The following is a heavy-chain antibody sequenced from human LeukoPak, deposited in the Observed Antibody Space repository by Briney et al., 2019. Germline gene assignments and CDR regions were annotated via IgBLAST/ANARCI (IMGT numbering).Heavy chain of an antibody. CDR1: GGSISSYY. V-gene: IGHV4-59*01. CDR2: IYYSGST. Sequence: SETLSLTCTVSGGSISSYYWSWIRQPPGRGLEWIGYIYYSGSTNYNPSLKSRVTISVDTSKNQFSLKLSSVTAADTAVYYCARGIYYYDSSRAFDIWGQGTMVTVSS. CDR3: ARGIYYYDSSRAFDI. J-gene: IGHJ3*02. D-gene: IGHD3-22*01.